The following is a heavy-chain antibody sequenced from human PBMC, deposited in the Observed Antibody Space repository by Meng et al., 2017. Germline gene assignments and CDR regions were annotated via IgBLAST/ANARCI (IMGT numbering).Heavy chain of an antibody. CDR3: AREGLYSSGSYLDY. J-gene: IGHJ4*02. CDR1: AFTFSDYY. Sequence: GWRLVSPGGSLRLPCAACAFTFSDYYMSWIRHAPGKGLEWVSYIRSSGSTIYYADAVKGRFTISRDNAKNSLYLQMNSLRAEDTAVYYCAREGLYSSGSYLDYWGQGTLVTVSS. CDR2: IRSSGSTI. V-gene: IGHV3-11*04. D-gene: IGHD6-19*01.